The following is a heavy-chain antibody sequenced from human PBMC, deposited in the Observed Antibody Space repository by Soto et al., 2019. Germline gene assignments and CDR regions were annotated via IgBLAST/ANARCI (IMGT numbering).Heavy chain of an antibody. D-gene: IGHD3-10*01. V-gene: IGHV4-30-4*01. Sequence: QVQLQESGPGLVKPSQTLSLTCTVSGGSISSGDYYWSWIRQPPGKGLEWIGYIYYSGSTYYNPSLRSRVIISVDTSKNQCSLKLSSVSAAGSAVYYCASDPAFGAFDILGQGTIVTVSS. CDR3: ASDPAFGAFDI. CDR2: IYYSGST. J-gene: IGHJ3*02. CDR1: GGSISSGDYY.